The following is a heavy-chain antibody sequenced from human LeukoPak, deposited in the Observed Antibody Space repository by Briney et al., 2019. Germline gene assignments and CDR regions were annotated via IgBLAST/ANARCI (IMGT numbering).Heavy chain of an antibody. Sequence: GGSLRLSCAAPGFTFSSYSMNWVRQAPGKGLEWVSYISSSSSTIYYADSVKGRFTISRDNAKNSLYLQMNSLRAEDTAVYYCARSGAWYYFDYWGQGTLVTVSS. CDR3: ARSGAWYYFDY. CDR2: ISSSSSTI. V-gene: IGHV3-48*01. CDR1: GFTFSSYS. D-gene: IGHD2-8*02. J-gene: IGHJ4*02.